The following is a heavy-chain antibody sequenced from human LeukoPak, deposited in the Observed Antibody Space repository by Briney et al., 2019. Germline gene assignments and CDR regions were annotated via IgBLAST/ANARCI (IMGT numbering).Heavy chain of an antibody. V-gene: IGHV3-49*04. Sequence: GGSLRLSCTASGFTFNNYAMTWVRQAPGKGLEWVGFIRSKGYSGTTEYAASAKGRFTISRDDSKSIAYLQMNSLKIEDTAVYYCIRAPRYSSGWPIDYWGQGTLVTVSS. CDR1: GFTFNNYA. CDR3: IRAPRYSSGWPIDY. D-gene: IGHD6-19*01. CDR2: IRSKGYSGTT. J-gene: IGHJ4*02.